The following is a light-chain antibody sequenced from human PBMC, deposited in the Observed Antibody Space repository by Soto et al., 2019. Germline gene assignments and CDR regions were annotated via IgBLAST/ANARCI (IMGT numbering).Light chain of an antibody. V-gene: IGLV1-40*01. Sequence: QSALTQPPSVSGARGQRVTISCTGSSSNIGAGYDVHWYQQLPGKAPKLLIYGNDNRPSGVPERFSGSKSGTSASLAITGIRADDEADYYCQSQGSSPSANFVFGDGTKVTVL. CDR3: QSQGSSPSANFV. CDR2: GND. CDR1: SSNIGAGYD. J-gene: IGLJ1*01.